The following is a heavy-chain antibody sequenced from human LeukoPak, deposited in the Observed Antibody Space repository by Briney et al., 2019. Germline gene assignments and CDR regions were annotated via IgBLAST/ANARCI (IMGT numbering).Heavy chain of an antibody. Sequence: PSETLSLTCTVSGGSISSGGYYWSWIRQPPGKGLEWIGEINHSGSTNYNPSLKSRVTISVDTSKNQFSLKLSSVTAADTAVYYCATTATFEYSSSRGWFDPWGQGTLVTVSS. V-gene: IGHV4-39*07. CDR1: GGSISSGGYY. D-gene: IGHD6-6*01. CDR2: INHSGST. J-gene: IGHJ5*02. CDR3: ATTATFEYSSSRGWFDP.